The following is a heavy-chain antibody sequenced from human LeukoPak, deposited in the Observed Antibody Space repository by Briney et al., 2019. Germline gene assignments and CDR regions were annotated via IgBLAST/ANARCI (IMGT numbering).Heavy chain of an antibody. Sequence: GGSLRLSCAVSGFTVSSNYMSWVRQAPGKGLEWVSVIYSGGSTYYADSVKGRFTISRDNSNNTLYLQMNSLRAEDTAVYYCARELVGIAGDYWRQGNLVTVAS. V-gene: IGHV3-66*01. CDR3: ARELVGIAGDY. D-gene: IGHD6-13*01. CDR2: IYSGGST. J-gene: IGHJ4*02. CDR1: GFTVSSNY.